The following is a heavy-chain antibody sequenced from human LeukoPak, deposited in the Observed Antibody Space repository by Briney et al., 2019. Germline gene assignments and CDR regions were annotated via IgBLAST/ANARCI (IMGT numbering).Heavy chain of an antibody. Sequence: PSETLSLTCAVYGGSFSGYYWSWIRQPPGKGLEWIGEINHSGSTNYNPSLKSRVTISVDTSKNQFSLKLSSVTAADTAVYYCARLTATVMDQGSDYWGQGTLVTVSS. J-gene: IGHJ4*02. D-gene: IGHD4-11*01. V-gene: IGHV4-34*01. CDR3: ARLTATVMDQGSDY. CDR2: INHSGST. CDR1: GGSFSGYY.